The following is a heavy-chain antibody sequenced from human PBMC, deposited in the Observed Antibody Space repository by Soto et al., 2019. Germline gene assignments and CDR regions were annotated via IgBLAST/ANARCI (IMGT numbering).Heavy chain of an antibody. Sequence: QVQLQESGPGLVKPSETLSLTCTVSGGSISSYYWSWIRQPAGKGLEWIGRIYTSGSTNYNPSLKSRVTMSVDTSKNPFSLKLSSVTAADTAVYYCARGDIVVVPAARGDYYYYGMDVWGQGTTVTVSS. J-gene: IGHJ6*02. D-gene: IGHD2-2*01. V-gene: IGHV4-4*07. CDR1: GGSISSYY. CDR2: IYTSGST. CDR3: ARGDIVVVPAARGDYYYYGMDV.